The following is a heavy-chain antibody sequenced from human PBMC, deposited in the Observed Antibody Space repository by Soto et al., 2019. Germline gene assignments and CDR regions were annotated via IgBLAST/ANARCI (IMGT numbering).Heavy chain of an antibody. D-gene: IGHD3-10*01. CDR1: GGSFSGYY. CDR2: INHSGST. Sequence: QVQLQQWGAGLLKPSETLSLTCAVYGGSFSGYYWSWIRQPPGKGLEWIGEINHSGSTNYNPSLKSRVTRSVDTSKNQFSLKLSSVTAADTAVYYCARGTAGDHPYWGQGTLVTVSS. V-gene: IGHV4-34*01. J-gene: IGHJ4*02. CDR3: ARGTAGDHPY.